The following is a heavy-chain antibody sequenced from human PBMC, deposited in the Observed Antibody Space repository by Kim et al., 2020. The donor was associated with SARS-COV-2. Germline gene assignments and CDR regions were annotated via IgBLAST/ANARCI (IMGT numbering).Heavy chain of an antibody. J-gene: IGHJ3*02. Sequence: NPSLKSRVTISVDTSKNQFSLKLSSVTAADTAVYYCARGVIVGATGAFDIWGQGTMVTVSS. CDR3: ARGVIVGATGAFDI. V-gene: IGHV4-34*01. D-gene: IGHD1-26*01.